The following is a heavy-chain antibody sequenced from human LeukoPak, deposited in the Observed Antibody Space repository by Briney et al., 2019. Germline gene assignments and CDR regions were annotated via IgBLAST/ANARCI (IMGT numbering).Heavy chain of an antibody. Sequence: ASVKVSCKASGYTFTSYGISWVRQAPGQGLEWMGWISAYNGNTNYAQKLQGRVTMTTDTSTSTAHMELRSLRSDDTAVYYCARDAYYYGSEGDYWGQGTLVTVSS. D-gene: IGHD3-10*01. J-gene: IGHJ4*02. CDR2: ISAYNGNT. V-gene: IGHV1-18*01. CDR3: ARDAYYYGSEGDY. CDR1: GYTFTSYG.